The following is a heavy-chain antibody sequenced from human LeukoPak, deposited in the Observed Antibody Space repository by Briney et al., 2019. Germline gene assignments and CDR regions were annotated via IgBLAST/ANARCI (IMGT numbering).Heavy chain of an antibody. Sequence: GGSLRLSCAASGFTFSSYAMSWVRQAPGKGLEWVSAISGSGGSTYYADSVKGRFTISRDNSKNTLYLQMNSLRAEDTAVYYCARDFLSYDILTGYPNYWGQGTLVTVSS. CDR2: ISGSGGST. D-gene: IGHD3-9*01. V-gene: IGHV3-23*01. J-gene: IGHJ4*02. CDR3: ARDFLSYDILTGYPNY. CDR1: GFTFSSYA.